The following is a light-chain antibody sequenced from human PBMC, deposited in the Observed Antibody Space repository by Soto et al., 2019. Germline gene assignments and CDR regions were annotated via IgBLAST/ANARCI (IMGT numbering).Light chain of an antibody. Sequence: EIVLTQSPGTLSLSPGERATLSCRASQSVSSSFLALYQQKVGQAPSSLTYGASIGATGVPVTFSGSGAGADFALTFLRLEPEDFPVYYCQNYVSTLGTFGQGTRLEIK. CDR2: GAS. V-gene: IGKV3-20*01. CDR3: QNYVSTLGT. CDR1: QSVSSSF. J-gene: IGKJ5*01.